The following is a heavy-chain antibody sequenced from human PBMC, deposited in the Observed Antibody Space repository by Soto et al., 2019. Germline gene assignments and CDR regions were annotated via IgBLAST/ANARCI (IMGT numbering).Heavy chain of an antibody. D-gene: IGHD6-6*01. CDR2: ISAYNGNT. CDR3: ARDRPTSSIRARDYYYAMDV. J-gene: IGHJ6*02. V-gene: IGHV1-18*01. CDR1: GYTFTSYG. Sequence: GASVKVSCKASGYTFTSYGISWVRQAPGQGLEWMGWISAYNGNTNYAQKFQGRVTMTTDTSTTTGYMELRSLRSDDTAVYYCARDRPTSSIRARDYYYAMDVWGQGTTVTVSS.